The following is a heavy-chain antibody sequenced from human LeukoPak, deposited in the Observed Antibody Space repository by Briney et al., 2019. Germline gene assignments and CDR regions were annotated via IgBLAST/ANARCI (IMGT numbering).Heavy chain of an antibody. D-gene: IGHD1-26*01. J-gene: IGHJ4*02. CDR1: GGSISSGGYY. Sequence: SETLSLTCTVSGGSISSGGYYWSWIRQPAGKGLEYLGRIYSTGSTNYNPSLRSRVTISVDTSKNHFSLKLSSVTAADTAVYYCARALLVGATFDYWGQGTLVTVSS. CDR3: ARALLVGATFDY. V-gene: IGHV4-61*02. CDR2: IYSTGST.